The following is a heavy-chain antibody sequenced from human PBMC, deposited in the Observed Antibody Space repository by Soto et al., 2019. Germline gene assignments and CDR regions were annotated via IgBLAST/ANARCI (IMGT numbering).Heavy chain of an antibody. CDR3: ARDPNSDRSACYVFWRGYYHTYFPY. CDR1: GYTFTSYG. D-gene: IGHD3-3*01. CDR2: ISAYNGNT. Sequence: ASVKVSCKASGYTFTSYGISWVRQAPGQGLEWMGWISAYNGNTNYAQKLQGRVTMTTDTSTSTAYMELRSLRSDDTAVYYCARDPNSDRSACYVFWRGYYHTYFPYRAQGPQVPV. J-gene: IGHJ4*02. V-gene: IGHV1-18*01.